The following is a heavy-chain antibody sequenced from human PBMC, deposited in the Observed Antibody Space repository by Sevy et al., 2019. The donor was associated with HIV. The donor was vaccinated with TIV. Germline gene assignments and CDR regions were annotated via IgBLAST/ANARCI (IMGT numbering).Heavy chain of an antibody. CDR2: ISAYNGNT. V-gene: IGHV1-18*01. J-gene: IGHJ1*01. D-gene: IGHD3-22*01. Sequence: ASVKVSCKASGYTFTSYGISWVRQAPGQGLEWMGWISAYNGNTNYAQKLQGRVTMTTDTSTSTAYMELRSLRSDDTAVYYCASCSYYDSSGYPEWEYFQHWGQGTLVTVSS. CDR3: ASCSYYDSSGYPEWEYFQH. CDR1: GYTFTSYG.